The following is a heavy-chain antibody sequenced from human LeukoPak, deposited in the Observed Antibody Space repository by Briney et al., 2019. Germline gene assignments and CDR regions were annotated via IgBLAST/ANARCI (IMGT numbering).Heavy chain of an antibody. CDR3: ARAVAGTLFAFDI. V-gene: IGHV3-7*01. Sequence: GRSLRLSCAASGFTFSSYWMSWVRQAPGKGLEWVANIKQDGGEKYYVDSVKGRFTISRDNAKNSLCLQMNSLRAEDTAVYYCARAVAGTLFAFDIWGQGTMVTVSS. CDR2: IKQDGGEK. D-gene: IGHD6-19*01. J-gene: IGHJ3*02. CDR1: GFTFSSYW.